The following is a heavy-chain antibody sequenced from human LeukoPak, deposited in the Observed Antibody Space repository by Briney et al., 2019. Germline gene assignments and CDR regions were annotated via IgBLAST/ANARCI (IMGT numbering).Heavy chain of an antibody. CDR1: GFTFSSYS. Sequence: GGSRRLSCAASGFTFSSYSMNWVRQAPGKGLEWVSSISSSSSYIYYADSVKGRFTISRDNAKNSLYLQMNSLRAEDTAVYYCARDNCSGGSCLTDYYYYGMDVWGQGTTVTVSS. V-gene: IGHV3-21*01. J-gene: IGHJ6*02. D-gene: IGHD2-15*01. CDR3: ARDNCSGGSCLTDYYYYGMDV. CDR2: ISSSSSYI.